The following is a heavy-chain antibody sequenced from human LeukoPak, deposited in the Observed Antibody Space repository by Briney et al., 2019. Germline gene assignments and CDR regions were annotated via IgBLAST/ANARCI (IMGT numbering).Heavy chain of an antibody. D-gene: IGHD1-14*01. J-gene: IGHJ3*02. CDR3: ARDGDLDSTTGAFDI. Sequence: PGGSLRLSCAASGFTFDDYAMHWVRQAPGKGLEWVSGISWNSGSIGYADSVKGRFTTSRDNAKNSLFLQMNSLRAEDTAVYYCARDGDLDSTTGAFDIWGQGTMVTVSS. CDR2: ISWNSGSI. CDR1: GFTFDDYA. V-gene: IGHV3-9*01.